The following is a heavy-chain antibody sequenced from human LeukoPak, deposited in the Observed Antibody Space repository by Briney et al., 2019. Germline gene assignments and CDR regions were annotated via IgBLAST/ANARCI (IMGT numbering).Heavy chain of an antibody. Sequence: PGGSLRLSCAASGFTFSSYAMSWVRLAPGKGLEWVSAISGSGGSTYYADSVKGRFTISRDNSKNTLYLQMNSLRAEDTAVYYCAKAAYCSGGSCYSGIYWGQGTLVTVSS. J-gene: IGHJ4*02. V-gene: IGHV3-23*01. CDR3: AKAAYCSGGSCYSGIY. CDR1: GFTFSSYA. D-gene: IGHD2-15*01. CDR2: ISGSGGST.